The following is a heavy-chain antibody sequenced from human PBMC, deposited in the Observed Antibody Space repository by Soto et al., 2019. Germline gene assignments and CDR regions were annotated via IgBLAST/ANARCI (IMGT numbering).Heavy chain of an antibody. D-gene: IGHD5-12*01. CDR1: GFPFSSYT. J-gene: IGHJ5*02. V-gene: IGHV3-48*01. CDR2: ISPSSSTI. Sequence: EVQLVESGGGLVQPGGSLRLSCAASGFPFSSYTMNWVRQAPGKGLEWVSYISPSSSTIYYADSVKGRFTISRDNAKNSLSLQMNSLRAEDTAVYYCARERGYSGYDSGWFDPWGQGTLVTVSS. CDR3: ARERGYSGYDSGWFDP.